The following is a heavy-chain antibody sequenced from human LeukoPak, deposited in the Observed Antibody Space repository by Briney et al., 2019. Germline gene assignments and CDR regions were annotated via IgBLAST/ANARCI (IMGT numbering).Heavy chain of an antibody. Sequence: GGSLRLSCAASGFTFSSYATHWVRQAPGKGLEWVALISYDGSNKYYADSVKGRFTISRDNSKNTLYLQMNSLRAEDTAVYYCARSRTVSGYDYVYWGQGTLVTVSS. J-gene: IGHJ4*02. CDR1: GFTFSSYA. D-gene: IGHD5-12*01. CDR3: ARSRTVSGYDYVY. CDR2: ISYDGSNK. V-gene: IGHV3-30-3*01.